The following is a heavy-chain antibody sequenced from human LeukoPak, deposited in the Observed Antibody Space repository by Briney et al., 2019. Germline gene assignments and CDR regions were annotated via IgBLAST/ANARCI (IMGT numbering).Heavy chain of an antibody. Sequence: ASVKVSCKASGYTFTGYYMHWVRQAPGQGLEWMGWINPNSGGTNYEQKFQGRVTMTRDTSISTAYMELSRLRSDDTAVYYCAREDSGYSYGLFDYWGQGTLVTVSS. D-gene: IGHD5-18*01. CDR2: INPNSGGT. J-gene: IGHJ4*02. V-gene: IGHV1-2*02. CDR1: GYTFTGYY. CDR3: AREDSGYSYGLFDY.